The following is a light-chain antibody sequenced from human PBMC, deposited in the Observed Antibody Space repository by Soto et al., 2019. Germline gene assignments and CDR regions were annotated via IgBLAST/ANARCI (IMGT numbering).Light chain of an antibody. V-gene: IGKV4-1*01. J-gene: IGKJ1*01. Sequence: DIVMTQSPDSLAVSLGERATINCKSSQSLLYSSSTKNSLAWYQQKPGQPPRLLIYWASTRESGVPDRFSGSGSGTDFTLTISSLHAEDVAVYYCQHYYSGPQTFGQGTKVEIK. CDR3: QHYYSGPQT. CDR2: WAS. CDR1: QSLLYSSSTKNS.